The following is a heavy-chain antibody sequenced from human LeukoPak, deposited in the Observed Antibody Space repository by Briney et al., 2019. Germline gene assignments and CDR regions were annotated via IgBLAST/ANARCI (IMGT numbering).Heavy chain of an antibody. V-gene: IGHV3-48*03. D-gene: IGHD3-10*01. CDR3: AKGGVDYGSGSYYNGTFDY. CDR1: GFTFSSYE. Sequence: GGSLRLSCAASGFTFSSYEMNWVRQAPGKGLEWVSYISSSGSTIYYADSVKGRYTISRDNSKNTLYLQMNSLRAEDTAVYYCAKGGVDYGSGSYYNGTFDYWGQGTLVTVSS. J-gene: IGHJ4*02. CDR2: ISSSGSTI.